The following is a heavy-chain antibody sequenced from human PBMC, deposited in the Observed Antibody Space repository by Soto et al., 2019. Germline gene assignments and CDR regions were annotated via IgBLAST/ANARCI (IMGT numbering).Heavy chain of an antibody. CDR1: GGSISSGDYY. CDR3: ARDDYVWGSYRPHGAFDI. Sequence: SETLSLTCTVSGGSISSGDYYWSWIRQPPGKGLEWIGYIYYSGSTYYNPSLKSRVTISVDTSKNQFSLKLSSVTAADTAVYYCARDDYVWGSYRPHGAFDIWGQGTMVTVS. J-gene: IGHJ3*02. CDR2: IYYSGST. D-gene: IGHD3-16*02. V-gene: IGHV4-30-4*01.